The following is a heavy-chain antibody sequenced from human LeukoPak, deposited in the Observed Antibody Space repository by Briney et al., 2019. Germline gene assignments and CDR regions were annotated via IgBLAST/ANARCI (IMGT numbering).Heavy chain of an antibody. V-gene: IGHV4-59*01. CDR3: ARERLVDLATVCDY. CDR2: IYYRGST. J-gene: IGHJ4*02. D-gene: IGHD5-24*01. Sequence: PSETLSLTCAVSGASISGFYWTWIRQPSGRGLEWIGYIYYRGSTNFNPSLKSRVTISVDTSKNQFSLKLTSVTAADTAVYYCARERLVDLATVCDYWGQGALVTVSS. CDR1: GASISGFY.